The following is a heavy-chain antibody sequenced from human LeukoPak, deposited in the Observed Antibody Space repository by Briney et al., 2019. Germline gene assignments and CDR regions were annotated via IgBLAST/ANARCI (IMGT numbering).Heavy chain of an antibody. Sequence: SETLSLTCKVSGDSITGHSWTWIRQPPGKSLEWIGYVFYSGVTDYNPSLKSRVTISIDTSKLQFSLRLTSVTVADTAVYYCTRDAHRNNWYFDIWGRGTLVTVSS. D-gene: IGHD2-21*01. V-gene: IGHV4-59*11. J-gene: IGHJ2*01. CDR3: TRDAHRNNWYFDI. CDR2: VFYSGVT. CDR1: GDSITGHS.